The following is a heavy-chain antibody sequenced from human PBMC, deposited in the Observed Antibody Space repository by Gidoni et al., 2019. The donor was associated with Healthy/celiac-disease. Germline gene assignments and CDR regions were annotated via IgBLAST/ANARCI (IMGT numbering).Heavy chain of an antibody. D-gene: IGHD1-26*01. CDR2: ISGSGGRT. Sequence: EVQLLESGGGLVQPGGSLRLSCAASGFTFSSYAMSWVRQAPGKGLEWVSAISGSGGRTDYADSVKGRFTISRDNSKNTLYLQMNSLRAEDTAVYYCAKDPSGSYYNMQYFDYWGQGTLVTVSS. CDR1: GFTFSSYA. J-gene: IGHJ4*02. V-gene: IGHV3-23*01. CDR3: AKDPSGSYYNMQYFDY.